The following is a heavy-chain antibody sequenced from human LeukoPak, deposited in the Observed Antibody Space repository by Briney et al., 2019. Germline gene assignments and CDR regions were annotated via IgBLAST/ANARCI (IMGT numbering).Heavy chain of an antibody. CDR2: IYYSGST. CDR1: GGSISSGGYY. Sequence: PSETLSLTCTVSGGSISSGGYYWSWIRQHPGKGLEWIGCIYYSGSTYYNPSLKSRVTISVDTSKNQFSLKLSSVTAADTAVYYCARERETAFDYWGQGTLVTVSS. V-gene: IGHV4-31*03. J-gene: IGHJ4*02. CDR3: ARERETAFDY. D-gene: IGHD5-18*01.